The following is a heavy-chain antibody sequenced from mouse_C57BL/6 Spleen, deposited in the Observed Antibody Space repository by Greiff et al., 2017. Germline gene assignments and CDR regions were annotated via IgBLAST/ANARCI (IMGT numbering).Heavy chain of an antibody. Sequence: QVQLQQPGAELVRPGSSVKLSCKASGYTFTSYWMHWVKQRPIQGLEWIGNIDPSDSETHYNQKFKDKATLTVDKSSSTAYMQRSSLTSEDSAVYYCARSDTTVVAPYYAMDYWGQGTSVTVSS. D-gene: IGHD1-1*01. CDR3: ARSDTTVVAPYYAMDY. J-gene: IGHJ4*01. CDR1: GYTFTSYW. CDR2: IDPSDSET. V-gene: IGHV1-52*01.